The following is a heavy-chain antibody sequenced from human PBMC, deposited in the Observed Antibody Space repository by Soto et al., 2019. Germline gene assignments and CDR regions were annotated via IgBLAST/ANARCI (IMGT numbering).Heavy chain of an antibody. Sequence: GASGKVSCKASGYTFTGHYIHWVRQAPEQGPEWMGEIGPESGATSYAQKFQGRVTMTRDVSITTVYMELNNLSPDDTAVYYCGRGRSGQIVVFYWGQGTPVTVSS. V-gene: IGHV1-2*02. CDR2: IGPESGAT. D-gene: IGHD5-12*01. CDR3: GRGRSGQIVVFY. J-gene: IGHJ4*02. CDR1: GYTFTGHY.